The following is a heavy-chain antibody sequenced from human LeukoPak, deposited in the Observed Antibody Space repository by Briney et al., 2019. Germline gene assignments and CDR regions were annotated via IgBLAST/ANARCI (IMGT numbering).Heavy chain of an antibody. J-gene: IGHJ4*02. V-gene: IGHV3-23*01. D-gene: IGHD3-3*01. CDR2: ISDVGGST. CDR3: AKSAIFGVVRASMHY. CDR1: GFTFSSYA. Sequence: GGSLRLSCAASGFTFSSYAMSWVRQAPGKGLEWVSVISDVGGSTYYADSVQGRFTISRDNSKNTLYLQMNSLRAEDTAVYYCAKSAIFGVVRASMHYWGQGTLVTVSS.